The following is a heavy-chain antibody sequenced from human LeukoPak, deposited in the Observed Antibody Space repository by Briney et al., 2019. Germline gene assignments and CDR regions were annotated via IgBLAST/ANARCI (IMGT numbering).Heavy chain of an antibody. Sequence: PSETLSLTCAVSGGSINSYYCSWIRQPPGKGLEWIGYIYYSGSTNYNPSLKSRVAISLDTSKNQFSLKLSSVTAADTAVYYCARARQGYFDYWGQGTLVTVSS. CDR3: ARARQGYFDY. J-gene: IGHJ4*02. CDR1: GGSINSYY. V-gene: IGHV4-59*01. CDR2: IYYSGST.